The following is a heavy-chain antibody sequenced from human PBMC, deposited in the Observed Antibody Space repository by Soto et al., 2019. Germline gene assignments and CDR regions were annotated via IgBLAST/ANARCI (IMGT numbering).Heavy chain of an antibody. V-gene: IGHV4-34*01. CDR1: GGSFSGYY. CDR2: INHSGST. J-gene: IGHJ6*04. Sequence: NPSETLSLTCAVYGGSFSGYYWSWIRQPPGKGLEWIGEINHSGSTNYNPSLKSRVTISVDTSKSQFSLKLSSVTAADTAIYYCARGVSNYDFWSGYSHSYYSTDVWGKGTSVTLSS. CDR3: ARGVSNYDFWSGYSHSYYSTDV. D-gene: IGHD3-3*01.